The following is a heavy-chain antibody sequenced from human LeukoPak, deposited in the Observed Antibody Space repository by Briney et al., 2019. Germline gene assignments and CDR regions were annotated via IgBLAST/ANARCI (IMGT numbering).Heavy chain of an antibody. CDR3: ARGKRGYSSSWYDY. V-gene: IGHV4-34*01. Sequence: SETLSLTCAVYGGSFSGYYWSWIRQPPGEGLEWIGETNHSGSTNYNPSLKSRVTISVDTSKNQFSLKLSSVTAADTAVYYCARGKRGYSSSWYDYWGQGTLVTVSS. CDR1: GGSFSGYY. J-gene: IGHJ4*02. CDR2: TNHSGST. D-gene: IGHD6-13*01.